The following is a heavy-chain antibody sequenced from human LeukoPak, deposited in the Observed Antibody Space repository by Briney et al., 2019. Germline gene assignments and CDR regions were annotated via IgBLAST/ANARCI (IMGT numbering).Heavy chain of an antibody. Sequence: GGSLRLSCAASGFSFSDYYMSWLRQAPGKGLEWISYISSSYTHTNYADSVKGRFTMSRDNTKNSVYLQVNSLRAEDTAVYYCAYTNNLKYWGQGTLVTVSS. CDR2: ISSSYTHT. CDR1: GFSFSDYY. D-gene: IGHD3-16*01. CDR3: AYTNNLKY. V-gene: IGHV3-11*03. J-gene: IGHJ4*02.